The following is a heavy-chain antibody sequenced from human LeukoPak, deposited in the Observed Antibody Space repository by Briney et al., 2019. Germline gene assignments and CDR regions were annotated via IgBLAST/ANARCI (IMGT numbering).Heavy chain of an antibody. CDR3: ASQVTLPLIDY. CDR2: ISSSSSTI. D-gene: IGHD5-18*01. CDR1: GFTFSSHS. V-gene: IGHV3-48*01. J-gene: IGHJ4*02. Sequence: QPGGSLRLSCAASGFTFSSHSMNWVRQAPGKGLEWVSYISSSSSTIYYADSVKGRFTISRDNSKNTPYLQMNSLRAEDTAVYYCASQVTLPLIDYWGQGTLVTVSS.